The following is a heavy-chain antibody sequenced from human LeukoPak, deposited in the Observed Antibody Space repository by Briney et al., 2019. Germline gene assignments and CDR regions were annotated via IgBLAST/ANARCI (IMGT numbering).Heavy chain of an antibody. CDR3: ARGGRDGYNYEVDY. CDR2: IIPILGIA. CDR1: GGTFSSYA. Sequence: ASVKVSCKASGGTFSSYAISWVRQAPGQGLEWMGRIIPILGIANYAQKFQGRVTITADKSTSTAYMELSSLRSEDTAVYYCARGGRDGYNYEVDYWGQGTLVTVSS. V-gene: IGHV1-69*04. J-gene: IGHJ4*02. D-gene: IGHD5-24*01.